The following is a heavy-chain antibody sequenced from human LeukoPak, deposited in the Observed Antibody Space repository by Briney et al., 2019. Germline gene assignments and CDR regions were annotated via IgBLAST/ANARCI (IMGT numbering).Heavy chain of an antibody. CDR2: INPNSGGT. D-gene: IGHD1-26*01. Sequence: ASVKVSGKASGYTFTGYYMHWVRQAPGQGLEWMGWINPNSGGTNYAQKFQGRVTMTRDTSISTAYMELSRLRSDDTAVYYCARDSRYSGSYYDFDYWGQGTLVTVSS. CDR3: ARDSRYSGSYYDFDY. J-gene: IGHJ4*02. CDR1: GYTFTGYY. V-gene: IGHV1-2*02.